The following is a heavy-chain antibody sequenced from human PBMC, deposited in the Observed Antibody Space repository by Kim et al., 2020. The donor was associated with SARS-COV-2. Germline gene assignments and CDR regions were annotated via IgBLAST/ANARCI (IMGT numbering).Heavy chain of an antibody. D-gene: IGHD3-10*01. V-gene: IGHV3-30*04. J-gene: IGHJ4*02. CDR2: IAYDGSHI. CDR3: LAEIGSRSFDH. Sequence: GGSLRLSCAASGFTFSAHALHWVRQAPGKGLEWVALIAYDGSHISYPDTLKGRLIISRDNTKRTLYFQMNSLRPEDTAVYYCLAEIGSRSFDHWGQGTLVTVSS. CDR1: GFTFSAHA.